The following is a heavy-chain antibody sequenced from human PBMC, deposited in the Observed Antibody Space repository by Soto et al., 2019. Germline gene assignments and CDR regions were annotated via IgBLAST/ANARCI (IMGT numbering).Heavy chain of an antibody. CDR1: GGSISSVGYY. CDR3: ARQYDNNIPTWFDP. V-gene: IGHV4-31*02. J-gene: IGHJ5*02. D-gene: IGHD1-1*01. CDR2: IYNSGST. Sequence: QVQLHESGPGLVKPSQTRSLTWTVSGGSISSVGYYWRLIRQHPGKGLEWMGYIYNSGSTSYNPAIKNRITMSADTSKNQFSLRLTSVTAADPAVYYCARQYDNNIPTWFDPWGQGTLVTVSS.